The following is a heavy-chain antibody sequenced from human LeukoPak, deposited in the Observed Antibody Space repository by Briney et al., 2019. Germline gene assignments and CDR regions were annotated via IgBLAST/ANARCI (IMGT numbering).Heavy chain of an antibody. D-gene: IGHD3-3*01. V-gene: IGHV1-69*05. CDR3: AGSTYDFWSGYYLDY. CDR1: GGTFSSYA. Sequence: SVKVSCKASGGTFSSYAISWVRQAPGQGLEWMGGIIPIFGTVNYAQKFQGRVTITTDESTSTAYMELSSLRSEDTAVYYCAGSTYDFWSGYYLDYWGQGTLVTVSS. J-gene: IGHJ4*02. CDR2: IIPIFGTV.